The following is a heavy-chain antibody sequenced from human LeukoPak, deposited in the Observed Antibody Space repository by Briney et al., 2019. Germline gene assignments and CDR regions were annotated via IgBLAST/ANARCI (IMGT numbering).Heavy chain of an antibody. CDR2: ISAYNGNT. CDR3: AREFSGVSSSSADYYYYMDV. D-gene: IGHD6-6*01. V-gene: IGHV1-18*01. J-gene: IGHJ6*03. CDR1: GYTFTSYG. Sequence: GASVTVSCKASGYTFTSYGISWVRQAPGQGLEWMGWISAYNGNTNYAQKLQGRVTMTTDTSTSTAYMELRSLRSDDTAVYYCAREFSGVSSSSADYYYYMDVWGKGITVTVSS.